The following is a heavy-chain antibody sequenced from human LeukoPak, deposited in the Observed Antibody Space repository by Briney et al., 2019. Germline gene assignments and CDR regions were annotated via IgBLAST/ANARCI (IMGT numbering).Heavy chain of an antibody. CDR2: ISAYNGNT. D-gene: IGHD1-26*01. CDR3: ARDHSGSYYGYYFDY. Sequence: ASVTVSCKASGYTFTSCGISRVRQAPGQVLEWMGWISAYNGNTNYAQKLQGRVTMTTDTSTSTAYMELRSLRSDDTAVYYCARDHSGSYYGYYFDYWGQGTLVTVSS. J-gene: IGHJ4*02. CDR1: GYTFTSCG. V-gene: IGHV1-18*01.